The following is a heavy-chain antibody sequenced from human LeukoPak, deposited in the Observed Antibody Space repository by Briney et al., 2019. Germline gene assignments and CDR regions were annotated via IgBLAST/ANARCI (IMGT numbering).Heavy chain of an antibody. CDR2: INHSGST. CDR1: GGSFSGYY. D-gene: IGHD2-2*01. Sequence: SETLSLTCAVYGGSFSGYYWSWIRQPPGKGLEWIGEINHSGSTNYNPSLKSRVTISVDTSKNQFSLKLSSVTAADTAVYYCASPDCSSTSCYPTGFDYWGQGTLVTASS. J-gene: IGHJ4*02. CDR3: ASPDCSSTSCYPTGFDY. V-gene: IGHV4-34*01.